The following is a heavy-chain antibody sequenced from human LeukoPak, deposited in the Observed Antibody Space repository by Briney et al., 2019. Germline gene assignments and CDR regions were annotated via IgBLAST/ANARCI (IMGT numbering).Heavy chain of an antibody. D-gene: IGHD2-2*01. J-gene: IGHJ5*02. CDR3: ATDRYCSSTSCYAGRGYWFDP. CDR1: GYTLTELS. CDR2: FDPEDGET. Sequence: ASVKVSCKVSGYTLTELSMHWVRQAPGKGLEWMGGFDPEDGETIYAQKFWGRVTMTEDTSTDTAYMELSSLRSEDTAVYYCATDRYCSSTSCYAGRGYWFDPWGQGTLVTVSS. V-gene: IGHV1-24*01.